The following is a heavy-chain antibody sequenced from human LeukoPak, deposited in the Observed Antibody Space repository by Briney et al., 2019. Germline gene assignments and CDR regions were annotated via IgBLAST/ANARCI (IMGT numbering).Heavy chain of an antibody. J-gene: IGHJ4*02. D-gene: IGHD3-22*01. CDR1: GFTFSSYA. CDR2: ISGSGGST. V-gene: IGHV3-23*01. Sequence: GGSLRLSCAASGFTFSSYAMSWVRQAPGKGLEWVSAISGSGGSTYYADSVKGRFTISRDNSKNTLYLQMNSLRAEDTAVYYCAKRSQVDYYDSSGYGDWGQGTLVTVSS. CDR3: AKRSQVDYYDSSGYGD.